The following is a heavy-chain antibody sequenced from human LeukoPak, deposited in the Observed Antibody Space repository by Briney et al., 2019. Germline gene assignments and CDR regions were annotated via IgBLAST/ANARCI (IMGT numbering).Heavy chain of an antibody. CDR2: ISYDGSNK. CDR1: GFTFSSYA. D-gene: IGHD3-9*01. J-gene: IGHJ4*02. V-gene: IGHV3-30-3*01. Sequence: PGGSLRLSCAASGFTFSSYAMHWVRQAPGKGLEWVAVISYDGSNKYYADSVKGRFTISRDNSKNTLYLQMNSLRAEDTAVYYCARDGTYYDILTGYYRQYYFDYWGQGTLVTVSS. CDR3: ARDGTYYDILTGYYRQYYFDY.